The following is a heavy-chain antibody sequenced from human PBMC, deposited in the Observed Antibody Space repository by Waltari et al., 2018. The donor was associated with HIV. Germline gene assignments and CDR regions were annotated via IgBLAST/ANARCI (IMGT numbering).Heavy chain of an antibody. D-gene: IGHD3-16*01. CDR1: GYSSISYW. J-gene: IGHJ4*02. CDR3: AMGETGPSKHFDY. Sequence: EVQLVQSGAEVKKSGESLKISCKGSGYSSISYWIGWVRQMAGKGLEWMGIIYPDDSDTRYSPSFEGQVTISADKSISTAYLQWSSLKASDTAMYYCAMGETGPSKHFDYWGQGTLVTVSS. CDR2: IYPDDSDT. V-gene: IGHV5-51*01.